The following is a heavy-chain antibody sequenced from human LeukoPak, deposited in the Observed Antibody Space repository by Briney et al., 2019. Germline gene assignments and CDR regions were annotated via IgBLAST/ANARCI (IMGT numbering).Heavy chain of an antibody. V-gene: IGHV4-39*07. CDR1: GGSISSSSYY. J-gene: IGHJ4*02. CDR3: TSLISASGTFDS. CDR2: IYYSGSA. D-gene: IGHD3-10*01. Sequence: SETLSLTCNVSGGSISSSSYYWGWIRQAPGVGLEWIGSIYYSGSASYNPSLRGRVIMSVDTSKNQFSLSLSSVTAADTAVYHCTSLISASGTFDSWGQGTLVAVSS.